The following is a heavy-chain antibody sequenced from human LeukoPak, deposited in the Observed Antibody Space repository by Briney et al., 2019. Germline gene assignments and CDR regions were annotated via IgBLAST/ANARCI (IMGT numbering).Heavy chain of an antibody. Sequence: ASVKVSCKVSGYTLTELSMHWVRQAPGKGLEWMGWINPNSGGTNYAQKFQGRVTMTRDTSISTAYMELSRLRSDDTAVYYCARSPSYIDYWGQGTLVTVSS. J-gene: IGHJ4*02. D-gene: IGHD2-2*02. CDR1: GYTLTELS. CDR2: INPNSGGT. V-gene: IGHV1-2*02. CDR3: ARSPSYIDY.